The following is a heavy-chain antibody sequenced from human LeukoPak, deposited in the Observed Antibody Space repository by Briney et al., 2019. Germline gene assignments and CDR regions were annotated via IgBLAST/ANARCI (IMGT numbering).Heavy chain of an antibody. Sequence: PGGSLRLSCAASGFIVSSNYMSWVRQAPGKGLEWVAVISYDGSNKYYADSVKGRFTISRDNSKNTLYMQMNSLRAEDTAVYYCAKVVNSGYYYYFDYWGQGTLVTVSS. V-gene: IGHV3-30*18. CDR1: GFIVSSNY. D-gene: IGHD3-22*01. J-gene: IGHJ4*02. CDR3: AKVVNSGYYYYFDY. CDR2: ISYDGSNK.